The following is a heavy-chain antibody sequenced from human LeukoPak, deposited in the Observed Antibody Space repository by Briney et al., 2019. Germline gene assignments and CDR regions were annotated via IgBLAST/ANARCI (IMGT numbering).Heavy chain of an antibody. CDR2: INHSGST. V-gene: IGHV4-34*01. Sequence: PSETLSLTCAVYGESFSGYYWSWIRQPPGKGLEWIGEINHSGSTNYNPSLKSRVTISVDTSKNQFSLKLSSVTAADTAVYYCARLPWYSSSPDFDYWGQGTLVTVSS. CDR1: GESFSGYY. D-gene: IGHD6-6*01. J-gene: IGHJ4*02. CDR3: ARLPWYSSSPDFDY.